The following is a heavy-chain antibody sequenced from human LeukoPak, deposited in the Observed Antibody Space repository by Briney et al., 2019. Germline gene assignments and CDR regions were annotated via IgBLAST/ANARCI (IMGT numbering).Heavy chain of an antibody. V-gene: IGHV4-30-4*07. D-gene: IGHD3-10*01. CDR2: IYYSGST. J-gene: IGHJ4*02. CDR1: GGSISSGGYS. Sequence: PSQTLSLTCAVSGGSISSGGYSWSWIRQPPGKGLEWIGYIYYSGSTYYNPSLKSRVTISVDTSKNQFSLKLSSVTAADTAVYYCARGSFGFGEFSREEGFDYWGQGTLVTVSS. CDR3: ARGSFGFGEFSREEGFDY.